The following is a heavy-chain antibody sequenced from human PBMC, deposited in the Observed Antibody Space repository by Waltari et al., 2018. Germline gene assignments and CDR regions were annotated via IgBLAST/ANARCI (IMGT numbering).Heavy chain of an antibody. CDR1: GYSISSGYY. CDR2: IYHSGST. V-gene: IGHV4-38-2*02. Sequence: QVQLQESSPGLVKPSETLSLTCAVSGYSISSGYYWGWIRQPPGKGLEWIGSIYHSGSTYYNPSLKSRVTISVDTSKNQFSLKLSSVTAADTAVYYCARDYGDYVFDYWGQGTLVTVSS. CDR3: ARDYGDYVFDY. J-gene: IGHJ4*02. D-gene: IGHD4-17*01.